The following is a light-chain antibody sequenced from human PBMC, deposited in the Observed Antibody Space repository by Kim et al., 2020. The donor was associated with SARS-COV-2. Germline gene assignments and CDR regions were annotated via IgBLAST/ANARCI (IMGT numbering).Light chain of an antibody. CDR1: SLRSYY. V-gene: IGLV3-19*01. J-gene: IGLJ2*01. CDR2: GRN. CDR3: NSRDTSDNVV. Sequence: SSELTQDPAVSVALGQTVRITCQGDSLRSYYATWYQQKPGQAPILLIYGRNNRPSGIPDRFSGSSSGNTASLTITGAQAEGEADYYCNSRDTSDNVVFGG.